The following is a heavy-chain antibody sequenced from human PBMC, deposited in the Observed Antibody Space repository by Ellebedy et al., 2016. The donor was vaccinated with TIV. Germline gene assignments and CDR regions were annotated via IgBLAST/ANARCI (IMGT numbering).Heavy chain of an antibody. Sequence: PGGSLRLSCEASESTFSSYGMSWVRQAPGKGLEWVSSISTTDGTHYADSVKGRFTITRDNPKNTLYLKMNSLRVEYTAVYYCATQLWNTEFWGQGTLVIVSS. CDR2: ISTTDGT. D-gene: IGHD5-24*01. CDR3: ATQLWNTEF. CDR1: ESTFSSYG. J-gene: IGHJ4*02. V-gene: IGHV3-23*01.